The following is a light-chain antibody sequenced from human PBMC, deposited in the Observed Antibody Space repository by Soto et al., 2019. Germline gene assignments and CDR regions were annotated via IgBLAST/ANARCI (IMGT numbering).Light chain of an antibody. CDR2: DAS. V-gene: IGKV3-11*01. CDR1: QSVSNS. CDR3: QQRSNWPRT. Sequence: EIVLTQSPATLSLSPGERATLSCRASQSVSNSLAWYQQKPGQSPRLLIYDASKRATGFPARFSGGGSGTDFTLTISSLEPEDFAVYYCQQRSNWPRTFGQGTKLEIK. J-gene: IGKJ2*01.